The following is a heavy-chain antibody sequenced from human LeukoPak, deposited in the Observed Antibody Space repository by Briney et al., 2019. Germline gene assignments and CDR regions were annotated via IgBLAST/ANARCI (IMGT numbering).Heavy chain of an antibody. CDR1: GGSISSYY. Sequence: SETLSHTCTVSGGSISSYYWSWIRQPPGKGLEWIGYIYYSGSTNYNPSLKSRVTISVDTSKNQFSLKLSSVTAADTAVYYCARGQGFGELSGWFDPWGQGTLVTVSS. D-gene: IGHD3-10*01. J-gene: IGHJ5*02. V-gene: IGHV4-59*01. CDR3: ARGQGFGELSGWFDP. CDR2: IYYSGST.